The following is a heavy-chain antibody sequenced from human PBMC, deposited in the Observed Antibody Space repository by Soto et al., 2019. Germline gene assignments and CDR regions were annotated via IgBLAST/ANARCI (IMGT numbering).Heavy chain of an antibody. CDR3: ATLGGNLGAFDY. CDR2: IKSRADGGTA. J-gene: IGHJ4*02. D-gene: IGHD3-16*01. V-gene: IGHV3-15*01. CDR1: EFTFSNAW. Sequence: EVQLVESGGGLVKPGGSLRLSCAASEFTFSNAWMSWVRQAPGKGLEWVGRIKSRADGGTADHAAPMKGRFAISRDDSKNTLYLQMNSLKTEDTAVYYCATLGGNLGAFDYWGQGTLVTVSS.